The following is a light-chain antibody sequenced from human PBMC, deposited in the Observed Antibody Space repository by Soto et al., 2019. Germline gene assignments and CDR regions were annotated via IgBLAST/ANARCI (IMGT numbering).Light chain of an antibody. CDR1: SSDVGGYNY. CDR2: DVS. V-gene: IGLV2-14*01. CDR3: SSYTRSSTRV. J-gene: IGLJ2*01. Sequence: QSVLTQPGSVSGSPGQSVTISCTGTSSDVGGYNYVSWYQQHPGKDPKLMIYDVSNRPSGVSNRFSGSKSGNTASLTISGLQAEDEADYYCSSYTRSSTRVFGGGTKLTVL.